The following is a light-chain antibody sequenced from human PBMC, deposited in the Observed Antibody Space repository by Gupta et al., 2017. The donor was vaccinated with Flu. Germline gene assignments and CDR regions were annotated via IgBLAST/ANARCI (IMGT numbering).Light chain of an antibody. V-gene: IGKV3-20*01. Sequence: DIVFTQSPGTVSLSPGERATLSCRASQSVSSSYLAWYQQKPGQAPRLLSYGASSRATGIPERFSGSGSGTDFTLTISRLEPEDFAVYYCQQYGSSPWTFGQGTKVEIK. CDR3: QQYGSSPWT. CDR1: QSVSSSY. CDR2: GAS. J-gene: IGKJ1*01.